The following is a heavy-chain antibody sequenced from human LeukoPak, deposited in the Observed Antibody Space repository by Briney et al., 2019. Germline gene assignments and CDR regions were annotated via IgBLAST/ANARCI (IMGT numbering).Heavy chain of an antibody. V-gene: IGHV3-23*01. CDR2: ISDRGGRT. D-gene: IGHD3-22*01. J-gene: IGHJ4*02. CDR1: GITLSNFV. Sequence: GGSLRLSCAVSGITLSNFVMRWVRQAPGGGLEWVAGISDRGGRTNYADSVKGRFTISRDNPKNTLYLQMTSLRAEDTAVYFCAKRGVVIRVILVGFHKEAYYFDSWGQGTLVTVSS. CDR3: AKRGVVIRVILVGFHKEAYYFDS.